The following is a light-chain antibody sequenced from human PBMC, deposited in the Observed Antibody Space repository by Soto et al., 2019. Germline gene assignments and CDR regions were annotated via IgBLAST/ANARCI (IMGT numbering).Light chain of an antibody. Sequence: QSALTQPASVSGSPRHSIPLSCTGTSSDVGGYDYVSWYQQLPGKAPKLMIYDVNNRPSGVSNRFSGSKSGNTASLTISGLQAEDEADYYCSSYTGTSTFVFGGGTKVTVL. CDR3: SSYTGTSTFV. CDR1: SSDVGGYDY. V-gene: IGLV2-14*01. CDR2: DVN. J-gene: IGLJ1*01.